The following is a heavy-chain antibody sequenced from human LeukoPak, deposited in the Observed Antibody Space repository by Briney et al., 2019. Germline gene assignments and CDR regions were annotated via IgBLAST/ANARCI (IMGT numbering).Heavy chain of an antibody. J-gene: IGHJ4*02. CDR2: INPNSGGT. Sequence: ASVKVSCKASGYTFTSYAMHWVRQAPGQGLEWMGWINPNSGGTNYAQKFQGRVTMTRDTSISTAYMELSRLRSDDTAVYYCARVAIWFGELLYGEDFDYWGQGTLVTVSS. V-gene: IGHV1-2*02. CDR3: ARVAIWFGELLYGEDFDY. CDR1: GYTFTSYA. D-gene: IGHD3-10*01.